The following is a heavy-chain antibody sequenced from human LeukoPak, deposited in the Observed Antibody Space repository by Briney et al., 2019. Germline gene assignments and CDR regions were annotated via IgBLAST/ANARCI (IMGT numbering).Heavy chain of an antibody. J-gene: IGHJ6*03. CDR3: ARGGDIYGLNYYYYMDV. CDR2: IYYSGST. Sequence: SETLSLTCAVYGGSFSGYYWSWIRQPPGKGLEWIGYIYYSGSTNYNPSLKSRVTISVDTSKNQFSLKLSSVTAADTAVYYCARGGDIYGLNYYYYMDVWGKGTTVTISS. D-gene: IGHD4-17*01. CDR1: GGSFSGYY. V-gene: IGHV4-59*01.